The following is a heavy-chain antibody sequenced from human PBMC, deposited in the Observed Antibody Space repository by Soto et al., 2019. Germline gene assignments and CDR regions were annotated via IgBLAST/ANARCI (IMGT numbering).Heavy chain of an antibody. J-gene: IGHJ4*02. CDR2: ISYDGSNK. Sequence: GGSLRLSCAASGFTFSSYGMHWVRQAPCKGLEWVAVISYDGSNKYYADSVKGRFTISRDNSKNTLYLQMNSLRAEDTAVYYCAKAYYDFWSGYYTGPYFDYWGQGTLVTVSS. D-gene: IGHD3-3*01. CDR3: AKAYYDFWSGYYTGPYFDY. V-gene: IGHV3-30*18. CDR1: GFTFSSYG.